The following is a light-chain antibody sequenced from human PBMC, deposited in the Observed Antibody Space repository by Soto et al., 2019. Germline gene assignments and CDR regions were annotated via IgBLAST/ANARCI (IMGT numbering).Light chain of an antibody. V-gene: IGKV3-15*01. CDR1: QSVNNN. CDR3: QQYNNLHPDT. J-gene: IGKJ2*01. Sequence: EIILTQSPASLSVSPGERATLSCRASQSVNNNLAWYQQKPGQAPRLLIYGASTRATGIPGRFSGSGSGTEFTLTITSLQSEDFAVYFCQQYNNLHPDTFGQGTKLEIK. CDR2: GAS.